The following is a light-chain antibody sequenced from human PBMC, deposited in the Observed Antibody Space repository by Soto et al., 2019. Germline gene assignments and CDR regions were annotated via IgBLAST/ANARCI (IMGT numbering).Light chain of an antibody. CDR2: DAS. J-gene: IGKJ5*01. CDR1: QSVSSN. CDR3: QYYNNFPAT. Sequence: EIVMAQSPSTLSVSLGERATLSCRASQSVSSNLAWYQQKPGQAPRLLIYDASTRHTGVSARFSGSGSGTEFTLTISSLQPEDFTIYYCQYYNNFPATFGGGTRLEI. V-gene: IGKV3-15*01.